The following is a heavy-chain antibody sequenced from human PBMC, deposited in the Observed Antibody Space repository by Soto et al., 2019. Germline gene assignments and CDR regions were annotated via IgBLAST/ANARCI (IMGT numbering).Heavy chain of an antibody. D-gene: IGHD6-13*01. Sequence: GESLKISCQASGYSFISSWICCFRQMPGKVLEWMGIIYPGDSDTRYSPSFQGQVTISADKSTSTAYLQWSSLKASDTATYYCAGMMAASGTAFDYWGQGALVTVSS. V-gene: IGHV5-51*01. CDR1: GYSFISSW. CDR2: IYPGDSDT. J-gene: IGHJ4*02. CDR3: AGMMAASGTAFDY.